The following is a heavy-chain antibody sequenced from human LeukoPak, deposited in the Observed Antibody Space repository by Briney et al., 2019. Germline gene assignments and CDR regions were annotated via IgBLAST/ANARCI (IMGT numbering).Heavy chain of an antibody. CDR2: TYYRSKWYN. V-gene: IGHV6-1*01. J-gene: IGHJ3*02. CDR3: ARYYGGTHQGPLGAFDI. CDR1: GDSVSSNSAA. Sequence: QTLSLTCAVSGDSVSSNSAAWNWIRQSPSRGLEWLGRTYYRSKWYNDYAVSVKSRITINPDTSKNQFSLQLNSVTPEDTAVYYCARYYGGTHQGPLGAFDIWGQGTMVTVSS. D-gene: IGHD4-23*01.